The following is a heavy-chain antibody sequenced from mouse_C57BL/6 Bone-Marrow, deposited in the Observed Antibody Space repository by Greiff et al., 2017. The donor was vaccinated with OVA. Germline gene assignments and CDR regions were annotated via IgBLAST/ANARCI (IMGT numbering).Heavy chain of an antibody. V-gene: IGHV1-50*01. CDR2: IDPSDSYT. J-gene: IGHJ1*03. Sequence: QVQLQQPGAELVKPGASVKLSCKASGYTFTSYWMQWVKQRPGQGLEWIGEIDPSDSYTNYNQKFKGKATLTVDTSSSTAYMQLSSLTSEDSAVYYCARNSSYWYFDVWGTGTTVTVSS. D-gene: IGHD1-1*01. CDR3: ARNSSYWYFDV. CDR1: GYTFTSYW.